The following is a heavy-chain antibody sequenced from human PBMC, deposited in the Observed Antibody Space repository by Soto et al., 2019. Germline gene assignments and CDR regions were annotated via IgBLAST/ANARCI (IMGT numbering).Heavy chain of an antibody. CDR1: GGSISSYY. D-gene: IGHD3-9*01. CDR3: ARESGAGYMDV. V-gene: IGHV4-59*01. Sequence: PSETLSLTCTVSGGSISSYYWSWIRQPPGKGLEWIGYMYNTGSTIYNPSLKSRVTISVDTSKNQFSLKLNSVTAADTAVYYCARESGAGYMDVWGQGTTVTVSS. J-gene: IGHJ6*02. CDR2: MYNTGST.